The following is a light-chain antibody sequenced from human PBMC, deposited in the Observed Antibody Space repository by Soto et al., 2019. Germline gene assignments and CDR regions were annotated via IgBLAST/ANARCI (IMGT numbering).Light chain of an antibody. CDR2: QDS. CDR1: KLGDKY. CDR3: QAWESSYVV. Sequence: SYELTQPPSVSVSPGQTASITCSGDKLGDKYACWYQQKPGRSPVLVIYQDSKRPSVIPERFSGSNSGNTATLTISGTQAMDEADYYCQAWESSYVVFGGGTQLTVL. V-gene: IGLV3-1*01. J-gene: IGLJ2*01.